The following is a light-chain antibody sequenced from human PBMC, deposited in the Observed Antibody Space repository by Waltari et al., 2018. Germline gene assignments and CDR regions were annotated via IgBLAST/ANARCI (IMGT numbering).Light chain of an antibody. CDR1: SGYVGDYNH. CDR2: GVN. Sequence: QSALTQPASVSGSPGQSITISCTGTSGYVGDYNHFSWYQQPPGKAPKLMIYGVNNRPSGISNRFSGSKSGNTASLTISGLQAEDEADYYCSSYTSSGTYVFGVGTKVTVL. V-gene: IGLV2-14*01. J-gene: IGLJ1*01. CDR3: SSYTSSGTYV.